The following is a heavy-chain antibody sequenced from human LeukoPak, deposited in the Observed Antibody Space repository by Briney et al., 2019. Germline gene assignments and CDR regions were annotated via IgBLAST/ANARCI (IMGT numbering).Heavy chain of an antibody. J-gene: IGHJ5*02. CDR3: ARDQNYDSATYSPA. D-gene: IGHD3-10*01. V-gene: IGHV3-53*01. CDR1: GFVVSSNY. Sequence: GGSLRLSCAASGFVVSSNYMSWVRQAPGKGLEYVSVIYSDGTTKYADSVKGRFNISRDNFQNTLYLQMNSLRVEDTAVYYCARDQNYDSATYSPAWGQGTLVTVSS. CDR2: IYSDGTT.